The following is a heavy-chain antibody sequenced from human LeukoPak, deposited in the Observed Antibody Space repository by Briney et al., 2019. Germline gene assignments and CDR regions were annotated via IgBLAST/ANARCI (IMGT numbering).Heavy chain of an antibody. CDR2: IYYSGST. CDR1: GGSISSGDYY. V-gene: IGHV4-30-4*01. J-gene: IGHJ4*02. Sequence: PSETLSLTCTVSGGSISSGDYYWSWIRQPPGKGLEWIGYIYYSGSTYYNPSLKSRVTISVDTSKNQFSLKLSSVTAVDAAVYYCARLRLSQYFDYWGQGTLVTVSS. D-gene: IGHD2/OR15-2a*01. CDR3: ARLRLSQYFDY.